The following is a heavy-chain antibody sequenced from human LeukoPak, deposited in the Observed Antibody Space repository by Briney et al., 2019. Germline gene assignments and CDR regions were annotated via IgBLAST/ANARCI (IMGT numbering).Heavy chain of an antibody. CDR1: GGSISSYS. V-gene: IGHV4-4*07. CDR3: AREGSAFDI. J-gene: IGHJ3*02. CDR2: IFASGST. Sequence: SETLSLTCTVSGGSISSYSWSWIRQPAGKGLEWIGRIFASGSTKYSPSLKSRVTMSVETSKKQFSLKLSSVTAADTAVYYCAREGSAFDIWGQGTMVTVSS.